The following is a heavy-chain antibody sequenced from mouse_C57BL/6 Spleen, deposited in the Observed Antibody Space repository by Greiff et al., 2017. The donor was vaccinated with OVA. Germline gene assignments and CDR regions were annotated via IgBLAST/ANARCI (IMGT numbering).Heavy chain of an antibody. CDR3: AIYWGNFYAMDY. Sequence: EVHLVESGPGLVKPSQSLSLTCSVTGYSITSGYYWNWIRQFPGNKLEWMGYISYDGSNNYNPSLKNRISITRDTSKNQFFLKLNSVTTEDTATYYCAIYWGNFYAMDYWGQGTSVTVSS. CDR1: GYSITSGYY. J-gene: IGHJ4*01. CDR2: ISYDGSN. D-gene: IGHD2-1*01. V-gene: IGHV3-6*01.